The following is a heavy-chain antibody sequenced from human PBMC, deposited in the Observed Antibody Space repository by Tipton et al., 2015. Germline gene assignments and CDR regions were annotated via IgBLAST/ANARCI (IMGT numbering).Heavy chain of an antibody. CDR2: IYPDDSDS. V-gene: IGHV5-51*01. CDR3: ARRGCSGDDCNHEAFDI. Sequence: QLVQSGAEVKKSGESLKISCKASGYSFNNYWIGWVRQMPGKGLEWMGIIYPDDSDSTCSPSFRGLVTFSVDKSITTAYLQWSSLEASDTAMYYCARRGCSGDDCNHEAFDIWGQGTMVTVSS. CDR1: GYSFNNYW. D-gene: IGHD2-21*01. J-gene: IGHJ3*02.